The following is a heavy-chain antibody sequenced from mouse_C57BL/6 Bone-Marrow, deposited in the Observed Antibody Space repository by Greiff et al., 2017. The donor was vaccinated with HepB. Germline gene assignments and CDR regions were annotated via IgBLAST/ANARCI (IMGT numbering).Heavy chain of an antibody. V-gene: IGHV2-2*01. J-gene: IGHJ1*03. D-gene: IGHD2-1*01. CDR3: ASYGNSYWYFDV. CDR2: IWSGGST. CDR1: GFSLTSYG. Sequence: VKLVESGPGLVQPSQSLSITCTVSGFSLTSYGVHWVRQSPGKGLEWLGVIWSGGSTDYNAAFISRLSISKDNSKSQVFFKMNSLQADDTAIYYCASYGNSYWYFDVWGTGTTVTVSS.